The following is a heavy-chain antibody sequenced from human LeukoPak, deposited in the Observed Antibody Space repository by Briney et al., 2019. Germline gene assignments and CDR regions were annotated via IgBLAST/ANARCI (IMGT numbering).Heavy chain of an antibody. CDR1: GGSISSYY. CDR2: IYYSRST. V-gene: IGHV4-59*08. Sequence: SETLSLTCTVSGGSISSYYWSWIRQPPGRGLEWIGYIYYSRSTNYNPSLKSRATISVDTSKNQFSLKLSSVTAADTAVYYCAREGYCSGGSCLGPWGQGTLVTVSS. D-gene: IGHD2-15*01. J-gene: IGHJ5*02. CDR3: AREGYCSGGSCLGP.